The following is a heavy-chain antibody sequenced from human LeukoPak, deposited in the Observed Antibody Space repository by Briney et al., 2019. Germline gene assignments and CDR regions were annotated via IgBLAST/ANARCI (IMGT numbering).Heavy chain of an antibody. CDR2: ITSSGGAK. J-gene: IGHJ4*02. V-gene: IGHV3-48*03. D-gene: IGHD3-22*01. CDR3: ARGHPNYYESSGYLYL. CDR1: GFTFSNYE. Sequence: PGGSLRLTCAASGFTFSNYEMNWVRQAPGKGLEWLSYITSSGGAKYYADSVKGRFVISRDNAKNLLYLQMNSLRAVDTAVYYCARGHPNYYESSGYLYLWGQGTLVTVST.